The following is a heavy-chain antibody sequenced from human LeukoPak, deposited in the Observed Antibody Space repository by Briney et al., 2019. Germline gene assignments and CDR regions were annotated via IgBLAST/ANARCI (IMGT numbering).Heavy chain of an antibody. J-gene: IGHJ4*02. CDR1: GGSFSGYY. Sequence: PSETLSLTCAVYGGSFSGYYWSWIRQPPGKGLEWIGEINHSGSTNYNPSLKSRVTISVDTSKNQFSLKLSSVTAADTAVYYCARYGGNSEDPFTTFDYWGQGTLVTVSS. V-gene: IGHV4-34*01. CDR2: INHSGST. D-gene: IGHD4-23*01. CDR3: ARYGGNSEDPFTTFDY.